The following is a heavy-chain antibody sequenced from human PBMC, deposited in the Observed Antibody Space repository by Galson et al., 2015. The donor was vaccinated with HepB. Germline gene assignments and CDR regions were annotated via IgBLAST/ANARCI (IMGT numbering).Heavy chain of an antibody. Sequence: SVKVSCKASGGTFSSYAISWVRQAPGQGLEWMGRIIPILGIANYAQKFQGRVTITADKSTSTAYMELSSLRSEDTAVYYCARHMVRGVIIPTDNYYGMDVWGQGTTVTVSS. CDR1: GGTFSSYA. V-gene: IGHV1-69*04. CDR3: ARHMVRGVIIPTDNYYGMDV. J-gene: IGHJ6*02. CDR2: IIPILGIA. D-gene: IGHD3-10*01.